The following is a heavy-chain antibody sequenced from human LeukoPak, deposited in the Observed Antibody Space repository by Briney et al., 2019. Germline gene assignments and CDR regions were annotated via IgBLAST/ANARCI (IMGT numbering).Heavy chain of an antibody. Sequence: PSETLSLTCTVSGGSMNSYYWSWIRQPAGKGLEWIGRIYSTGSTNYSPSLKSRVTMSVDKSKNQFSLNLSSVTAADTAVYYCARGIADPYSFDSWGQGTLVTVSS. CDR3: ARGIADPYSFDS. J-gene: IGHJ4*02. V-gene: IGHV4-4*07. CDR2: IYSTGST. D-gene: IGHD6-13*01. CDR1: GGSMNSYY.